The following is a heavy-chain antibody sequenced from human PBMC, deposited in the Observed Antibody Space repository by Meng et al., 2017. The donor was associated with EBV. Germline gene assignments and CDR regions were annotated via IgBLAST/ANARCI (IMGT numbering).Heavy chain of an antibody. D-gene: IGHD6-6*01. J-gene: IGHJ4*02. Sequence: QITVKASGPTLVKPTQTLTLPCPFSGFSLSTRGVGVGWIRPPPGKALEWLALIYWDDDKRYSPSLKSRLTITKDTSKNQVVLTITNMDPVDAATYYCAHIIAARPFDYWGQGTLVTVSS. CDR3: AHIIAARPFDY. V-gene: IGHV2-5*02. CDR2: IYWDDDK. CDR1: GFSLSTRGVG.